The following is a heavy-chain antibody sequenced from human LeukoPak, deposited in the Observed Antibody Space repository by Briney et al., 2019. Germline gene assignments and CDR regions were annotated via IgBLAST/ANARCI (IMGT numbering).Heavy chain of an antibody. Sequence: SETLSLTCAVYGGSFSGYYWSWIRQPPGKGLEWIGEINHSGSTNYNPSLKSRVTISVDTSMNQFSLKLSSVTAADTAVYYCARVPRITMVRGVTNYYYYYGMDVWGKGTTVTVSS. CDR2: INHSGST. CDR1: GGSFSGYY. J-gene: IGHJ6*04. V-gene: IGHV4-34*01. CDR3: ARVPRITMVRGVTNYYYYYGMDV. D-gene: IGHD3-10*01.